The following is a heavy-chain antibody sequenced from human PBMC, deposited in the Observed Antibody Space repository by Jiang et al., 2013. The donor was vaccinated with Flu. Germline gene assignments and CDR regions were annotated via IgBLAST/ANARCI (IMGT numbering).Heavy chain of an antibody. V-gene: IGHV4-4*09. CDR3: VRELGYCTGGVCYSEGAFDL. Sequence: SLTCTVSGASISSSYWSWIRQSPGKGLEWIGYINTSGNNNYNPALKSRVAISVDTSKNQFSLKLSSVTAADTAIYYCVRELGYCTGGVCYSEGAFDLWGQGTMVTVSS. J-gene: IGHJ3*01. D-gene: IGHD2-8*02. CDR1: GASISSSY. CDR2: INTSGNN.